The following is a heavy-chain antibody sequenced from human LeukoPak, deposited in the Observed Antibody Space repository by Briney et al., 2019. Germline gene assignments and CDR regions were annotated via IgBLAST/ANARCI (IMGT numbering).Heavy chain of an antibody. Sequence: SETLSLTCAVYGGSFSGHYWSWIRQPPGKGLEWIGEINHSGNTNYNPSLKSRVTISVDTSKNQFSLKLSSMTAADTAVYYCARGALLWFGDRMEYYFDYWGQGTLLTVSS. CDR2: INHSGNT. CDR3: ARGALLWFGDRMEYYFDY. D-gene: IGHD3-10*01. J-gene: IGHJ4*02. CDR1: GGSFSGHY. V-gene: IGHV4-34*01.